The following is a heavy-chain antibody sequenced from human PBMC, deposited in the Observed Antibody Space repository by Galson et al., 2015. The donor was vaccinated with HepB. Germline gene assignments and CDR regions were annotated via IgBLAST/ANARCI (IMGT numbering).Heavy chain of an antibody. CDR3: ARETPPLYYDSSGYQRYFDY. V-gene: IGHV3-30-3*01. J-gene: IGHJ4*02. Sequence: SLRLSCAASGFTFSRYAMHWVRQAPGKGLEWVAVISYDGSNKYYVDSVKGRFTISRDNSKNTLYLQMNSLRAEDTAVYYCARETPPLYYDSSGYQRYFDYWGQGTLVTVSS. D-gene: IGHD3-22*01. CDR2: ISYDGSNK. CDR1: GFTFSRYA.